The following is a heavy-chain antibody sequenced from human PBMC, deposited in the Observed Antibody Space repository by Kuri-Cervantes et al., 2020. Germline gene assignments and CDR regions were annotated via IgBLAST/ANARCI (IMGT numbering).Heavy chain of an antibody. V-gene: IGHV3-30*18. D-gene: IGHD3-22*01. CDR1: GFTFSSYW. CDR3: AKVASTYYYDSSGYGTLDY. Sequence: GSLRLSCTISGFTFSSYWMSWVRQAPGKGLEWVAVISYDGSNKYYADSVKGRFTISRDNSKNTLYLQMNSLRAEDTAVYYCAKVASTYYYDSSGYGTLDYWGQGTLVTVSS. CDR2: ISYDGSNK. J-gene: IGHJ4*02.